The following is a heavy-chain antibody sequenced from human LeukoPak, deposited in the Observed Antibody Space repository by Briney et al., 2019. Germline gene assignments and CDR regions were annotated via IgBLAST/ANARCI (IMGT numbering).Heavy chain of an antibody. Sequence: PSETLSLTCAVYGGSFSGYYWSWIRQPPGKGLEWIGEINHSGSTNYNPSLKSRVTISVDTSKNQFSLKLSSVTAADTAVYYCARGRRTGYYSYYFDYWGQGTLVTVSS. D-gene: IGHD3-9*01. CDR3: ARGRRTGYYSYYFDY. CDR1: GGSFSGYY. CDR2: INHSGST. V-gene: IGHV4-34*01. J-gene: IGHJ4*02.